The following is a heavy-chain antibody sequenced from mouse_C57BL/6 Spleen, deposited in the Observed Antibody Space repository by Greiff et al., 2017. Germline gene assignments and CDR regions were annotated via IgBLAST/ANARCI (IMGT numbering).Heavy chain of an antibody. J-gene: IGHJ2*01. D-gene: IGHD2-5*01. CDR3: ATYYSNYEGYVDY. CDR1: GYAFTNYL. CDR2: INPGSGGT. V-gene: IGHV1-54*01. Sequence: QVQLKESGAELVRPGTSVKVSCKASGYAFTNYLIEWVKQRPGQGLEWIGVINPGSGGTNYNEKFKGKATLTADKSSSTAYMQLSSLTSEDSAVYFCATYYSNYEGYVDYWGQGTTLTVSS.